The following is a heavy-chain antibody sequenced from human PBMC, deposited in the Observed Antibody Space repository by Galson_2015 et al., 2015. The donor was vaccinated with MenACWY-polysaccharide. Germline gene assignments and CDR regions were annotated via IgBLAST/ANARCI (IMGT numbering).Heavy chain of an antibody. CDR1: GFTFDSYA. J-gene: IGHJ5*02. D-gene: IGHD3-22*01. CDR3: ARDFRGSSGYSYDL. CDR2: ISWNGGNK. V-gene: IGHV3-30-3*01. Sequence: SLRLSCAASGFTFDSYAMHWVRQAPGKGLEWVALISWNGGNKYYADSVKGRVLISRGNSKNTLYLQVNSLRVEDTAVYYCARDFRGSSGYSYDLWGQGTLVTVSS.